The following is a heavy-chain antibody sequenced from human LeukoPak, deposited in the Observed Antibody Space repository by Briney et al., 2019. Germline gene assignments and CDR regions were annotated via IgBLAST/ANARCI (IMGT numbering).Heavy chain of an antibody. CDR2: IIAGVAT. J-gene: IGHJ4*02. Sequence: GGSLRLSCAASGFTFSDAWMSWGRQVPGKGLEWVARIIAGVATHYSAPVRGRFTVSREDSMKLLSLPMDRMKPGDTAVYYCAADVQSPLAQIDYWGQGTTVTVSS. CDR3: AADVQSPLAQIDY. CDR1: GFTFSDAW. V-gene: IGHV3-15*01.